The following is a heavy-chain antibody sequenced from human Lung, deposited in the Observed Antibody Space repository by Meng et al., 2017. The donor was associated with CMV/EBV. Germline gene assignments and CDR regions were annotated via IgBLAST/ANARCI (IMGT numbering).Heavy chain of an antibody. CDR3: ARATIAAATMNWFDA. CDR2: VYHSGST. Sequence: SXTXSLXCALSGGSISSGHWWSWVRQPPLKGLEWIGEVYHSGSTNYNPSLKSRVTISLDKSKNHFSLKLTSVTAADTAVYYCARATIAAATMNWFDAWGQGXLVTVSS. J-gene: IGHJ5*02. V-gene: IGHV4-4*02. CDR1: GGSISSGHW. D-gene: IGHD6-25*01.